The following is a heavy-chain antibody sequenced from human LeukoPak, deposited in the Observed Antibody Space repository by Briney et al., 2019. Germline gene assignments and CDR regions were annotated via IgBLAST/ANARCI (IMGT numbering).Heavy chain of an antibody. J-gene: IGHJ5*02. D-gene: IGHD3-10*01. CDR3: ARDRVYGSGATWFDP. CDR1: GGSISSSNW. V-gene: IGHV4-4*02. CDR2: IYHSGST. Sequence: SGTLSLTCAVSGGSISSSNWWSWVRQPPGKGLEWIGEIYHSGSTNYNPSLKSRVTISVDKSKNQFSLKLSSVTAADTAVYYCARDRVYGSGATWFDPWGQGTLVTVSS.